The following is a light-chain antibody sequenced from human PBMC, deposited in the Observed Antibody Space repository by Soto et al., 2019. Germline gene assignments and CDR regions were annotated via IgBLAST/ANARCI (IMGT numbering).Light chain of an antibody. CDR3: SSYAGSNTVA. V-gene: IGLV2-8*01. CDR1: SSDVGGYNY. CDR2: EVT. J-gene: IGLJ2*01. Sequence: QSALTQPPSASGSPGQSVTISCSGTSSDVGGYNYVSWYQQHPGKAPKVMIYEVTRRPSGVPDRFSGSRSGNTASLIVSGLQAEDEADYCCSSYAGSNTVAFGGGTKLTVL.